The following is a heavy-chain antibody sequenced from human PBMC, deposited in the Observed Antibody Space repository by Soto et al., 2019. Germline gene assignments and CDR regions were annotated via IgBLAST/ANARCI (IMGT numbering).Heavy chain of an antibody. J-gene: IGHJ3*02. CDR2: IIPIFGTA. Sequence: SVKVSCKASGGTFSSYAISWVRQAPGQGLEWTGGIIPIFGTANYAQKFQGRVTITADESTSTAYMELSSLRSEDTAVYYRARRGDYGDYETPGTAFDIWGQGTMVTVSS. CDR3: ARRGDYGDYETPGTAFDI. D-gene: IGHD4-17*01. CDR1: GGTFSSYA. V-gene: IGHV1-69*13.